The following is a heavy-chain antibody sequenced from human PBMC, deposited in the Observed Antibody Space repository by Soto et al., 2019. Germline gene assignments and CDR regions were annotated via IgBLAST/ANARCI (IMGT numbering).Heavy chain of an antibody. CDR1: GFTFSSYW. D-gene: IGHD5-18*01. Sequence: GGSLRLSCAASGFTFSSYWMSWVRRAPGKGLEWVANIKQDGSEKYYVDSVKGRFTISRDNAKNSLYLQMNSLRAEDTAVYYCARDQGSYGPRYYGMDVWGQGTTVTVSS. CDR3: ARDQGSYGPRYYGMDV. V-gene: IGHV3-7*01. J-gene: IGHJ6*02. CDR2: IKQDGSEK.